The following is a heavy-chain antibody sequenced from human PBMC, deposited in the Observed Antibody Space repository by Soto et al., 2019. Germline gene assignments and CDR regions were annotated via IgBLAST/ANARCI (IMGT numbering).Heavy chain of an antibody. CDR3: ARGDEMTAVTIFEY. D-gene: IGHD4-17*01. J-gene: IGHJ4*02. Sequence: KVSCKASGGAFGRDSVSWVRQAPGQGLEWIGGVIPVFNTSNYSLKFQGRVAIFADLSTSTVFMELRSLRSEDTALYYCARGDEMTAVTIFEYWGQGTLVTVSS. V-gene: IGHV1-69*01. CDR1: GGAFGRDS. CDR2: VIPVFNTS.